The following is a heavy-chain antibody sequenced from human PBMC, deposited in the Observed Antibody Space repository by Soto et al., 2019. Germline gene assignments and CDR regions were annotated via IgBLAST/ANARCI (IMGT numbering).Heavy chain of an antibody. J-gene: IGHJ6*02. CDR2: IIPFFGPS. V-gene: IGHV1-69*01. Sequence: QVQLVQSGAEVKKPGSSVKVSCKTSGGTFNSYGITWVRQAPGQGLEWMGGIIPFFGPSHYAQKFQGRVTITADESNSTAYMELSSLRYEDTAVYYCARGSNSGYYYGLDVWGQGTTVTVSS. CDR1: GGTFNSYG. D-gene: IGHD3-10*01. CDR3: ARGSNSGYYYGLDV.